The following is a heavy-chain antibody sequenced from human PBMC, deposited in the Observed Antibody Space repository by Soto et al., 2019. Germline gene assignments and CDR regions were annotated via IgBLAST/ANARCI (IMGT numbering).Heavy chain of an antibody. J-gene: IGHJ6*02. CDR2: IDPSDSYT. Sequence: GESLKISCKGSGYSFTSYWISWVRQMPGEGLEWMGRIDPSDSYTNYSPSFQGHVTISADKSISTAYLQWSSLKASDTAMYYCARPGQLWSNHYYYSYYGMDVWGQGTTVTVSS. V-gene: IGHV5-10-1*01. D-gene: IGHD5-18*01. CDR1: GYSFTSYW. CDR3: ARPGQLWSNHYYYSYYGMDV.